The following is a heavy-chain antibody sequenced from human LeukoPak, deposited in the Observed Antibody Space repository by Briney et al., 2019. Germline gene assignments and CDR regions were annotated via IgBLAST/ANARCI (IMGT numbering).Heavy chain of an antibody. D-gene: IGHD3-3*01. Sequence: ASVKVSCKGSGGTFSSYAISWVRQAPGQGLEWMGGIIPIFGTANYAQKFQGRVTITADESTSTAYMELSSLRSEDTAVYYCARDRDFWSGTHWFDPWGQGTLVTVSS. CDR1: GGTFSSYA. J-gene: IGHJ5*02. CDR2: IIPIFGTA. CDR3: ARDRDFWSGTHWFDP. V-gene: IGHV1-69*13.